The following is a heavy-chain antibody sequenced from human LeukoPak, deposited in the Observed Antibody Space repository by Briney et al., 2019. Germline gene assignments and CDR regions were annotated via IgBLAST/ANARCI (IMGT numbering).Heavy chain of an antibody. V-gene: IGHV4-31*03. CDR3: ARGGIAVAIDI. Sequence: SETLSLTCTVSGGSISSRGYYWSWIRQHPGKGLGWIGYIYYSGSTYYNPSLKSRVTISVDTSKNQFSLKLSSVTAADTAVYYCARGGIAVAIDIWGQGTMVTVSS. J-gene: IGHJ3*02. CDR2: IYYSGST. D-gene: IGHD6-19*01. CDR1: GGSISSRGYY.